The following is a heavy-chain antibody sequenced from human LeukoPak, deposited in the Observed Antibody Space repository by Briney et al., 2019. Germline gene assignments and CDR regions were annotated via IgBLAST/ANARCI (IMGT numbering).Heavy chain of an antibody. J-gene: IGHJ1*01. CDR3: AREGYSSGWPKFQH. CDR1: GGSISSYY. D-gene: IGHD6-19*01. CDR2: IDYSGST. V-gene: IGHV4-59*01. Sequence: PSETLSLTCTVSGGSISSYYWSWIRQPPGKGLEWIGYIDYSGSTNYNPSLKSRVTISVDTSKNQFSLKLSSVTAADTAVYYCAREGYSSGWPKFQHWGQGTLVTVSS.